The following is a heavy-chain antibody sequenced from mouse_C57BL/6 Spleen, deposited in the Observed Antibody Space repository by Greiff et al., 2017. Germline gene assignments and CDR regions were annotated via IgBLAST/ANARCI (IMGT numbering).Heavy chain of an antibody. CDR2: IDPSDSET. V-gene: IGHV1-52*01. J-gene: IGHJ4*01. D-gene: IGHD2-5*01. Sequence: VQLQESGAELVRPGSSVKLSCTASGYTFTSYWMHWVKQRPIQGLEWIGNIDPSDSETHYNQKFKDKATLTVDKSSSTAYMQLSSLTSEDSAVYYCERTPPYYSNDYAMDYWGQGTTVTVAS. CDR1: GYTFTSYW. CDR3: ERTPPYYSNDYAMDY.